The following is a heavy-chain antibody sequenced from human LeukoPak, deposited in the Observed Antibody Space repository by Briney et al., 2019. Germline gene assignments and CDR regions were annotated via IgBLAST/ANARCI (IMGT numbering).Heavy chain of an antibody. V-gene: IGHV4-34*01. Sequence: PGGSLRLSCAASGFTFSDYYMSWIRQPPGKGLEWIGEIYPSGSTDYNPSFKSRVTMSVDKSKNQFSLKLSSVTAADTAVYYCARVVYMRGLLWFGELYDYWGQGTLVTVSS. J-gene: IGHJ4*02. CDR3: ARVVYMRGLLWFGELYDY. CDR2: IYPSGST. D-gene: IGHD3-10*01. CDR1: GFTFSDYY.